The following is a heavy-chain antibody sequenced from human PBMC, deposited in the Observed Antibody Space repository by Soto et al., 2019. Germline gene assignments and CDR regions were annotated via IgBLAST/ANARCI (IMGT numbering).Heavy chain of an antibody. CDR3: ARDGTIQAIDI. J-gene: IGHJ3*02. V-gene: IGHV4-31*03. Sequence: SETLSLICTVSGDSITSGVHYWSWIRQLPGKGLEWIGYIFYSGPTYYNPSLKSRVTISVDTSKNQFSLKLNSVTAADTAVYYCARDGTIQAIDIWGQGTMVTVSS. CDR2: IFYSGPT. CDR1: GDSITSGVHY. D-gene: IGHD5-18*01.